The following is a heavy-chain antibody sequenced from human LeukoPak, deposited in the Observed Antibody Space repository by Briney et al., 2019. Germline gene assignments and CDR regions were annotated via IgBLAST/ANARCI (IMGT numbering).Heavy chain of an antibody. CDR3: ARGDSSGWYLDY. D-gene: IGHD6-19*01. CDR2: MNPNSGNT. J-gene: IGHJ4*02. Sequence: ASVKVSCKASGYTFTSYDINWVRQATGQGLEWMGWMNPNSGNTGYAQKFQGRVTMTRNTSISTAYMELSSLRSEDTAVYYCARGDSSGWYLDYWGQGTLLTVSS. V-gene: IGHV1-8*01. CDR1: GYTFTSYD.